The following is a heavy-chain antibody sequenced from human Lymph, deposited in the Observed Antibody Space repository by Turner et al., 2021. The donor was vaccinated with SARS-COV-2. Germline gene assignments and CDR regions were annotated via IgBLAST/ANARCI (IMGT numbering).Heavy chain of an antibody. CDR1: GGSISSSSYY. D-gene: IGHD1-26*01. CDR2: SYYSGNR. J-gene: IGHJ3*02. CDR3: ARQHRFYSGGYSGGFDI. V-gene: IGHV4-39*01. Sequence: QLQLQESGPGLVKPSETLSLTCTVSGGSISSSSYYWGWIRQPPGKGLAWIGNSYYSGNRYDNTSLKSRLTITVDKSKNQFSLKLSSVAAADTAVDYCARQHRFYSGGYSGGFDIWGQGTMVTVSS.